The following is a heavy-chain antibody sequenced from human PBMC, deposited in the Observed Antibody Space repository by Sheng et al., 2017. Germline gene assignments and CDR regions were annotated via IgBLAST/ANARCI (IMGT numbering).Heavy chain of an antibody. CDR2: IVPMVGIA. CDR1: GGTFISYT. V-gene: IGHV1-69*02. Sequence: QVQLVQSGPEVKKPGSSVKVSCKASGGTFISYTIGWVRQAPGQGLEWMGRIVPMVGIAKYNQKFQDRVTITADKSTSTAYMELSSLRSDDTAVYYCARWPTGAYYLDYWGQGTLVTVSS. J-gene: IGHJ4*02. D-gene: IGHD1-26*01. CDR3: ARWPTGAYYLDY.